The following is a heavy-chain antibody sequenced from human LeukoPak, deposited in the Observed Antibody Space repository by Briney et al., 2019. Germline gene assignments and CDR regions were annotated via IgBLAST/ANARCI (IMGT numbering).Heavy chain of an antibody. CDR1: GYTFTSYG. CDR2: ISAYNGNT. Sequence: ASVKVSCKASGYTFTSYGTSWVRQAPGQGLEWMGWISAYNGNTNYAQKLQGRVTMTTDTSTSTAYMELRSLRSDDTAAYYCARALANEDAFDIWGQGTMVTVSS. J-gene: IGHJ3*02. CDR3: ARALANEDAFDI. D-gene: IGHD1-1*01. V-gene: IGHV1-18*01.